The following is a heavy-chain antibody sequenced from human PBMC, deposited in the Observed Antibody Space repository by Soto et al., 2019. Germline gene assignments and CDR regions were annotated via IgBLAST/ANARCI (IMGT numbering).Heavy chain of an antibody. CDR1: GYTFTSYY. Sequence: ASVKVSCKASGYTFTSYYMHWVRQAPGQGLEWMGIINPSGGSTSYAQKFQGRVTMTRDTSTSTVYMELSSLRSEDTAVYYCARVRGRDGYNQGAFDIWGQGTMVTVS. V-gene: IGHV1-46*01. J-gene: IGHJ3*02. CDR3: ARVRGRDGYNQGAFDI. CDR2: INPSGGST. D-gene: IGHD5-12*01.